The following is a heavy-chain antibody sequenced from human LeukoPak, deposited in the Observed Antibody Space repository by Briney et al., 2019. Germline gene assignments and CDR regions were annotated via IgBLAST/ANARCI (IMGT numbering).Heavy chain of an antibody. CDR3: ARLVTGTTVINSGWFDP. J-gene: IGHJ5*02. CDR1: GITFSVNY. Sequence: GGSLRLSCAASGITFSVNYMAWVRQAPGKGLEWDSVIYSGGNTYHPDSVKGRFSISRDKSKNTVYLQLNGLRLEDTAVYYCARLVTGTTVINSGWFDPWGRGTLVTVSS. D-gene: IGHD4-23*01. CDR2: IYSGGNT. V-gene: IGHV3-66*04.